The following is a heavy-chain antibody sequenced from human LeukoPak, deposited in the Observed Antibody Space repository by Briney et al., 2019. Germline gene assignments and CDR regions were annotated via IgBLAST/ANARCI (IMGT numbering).Heavy chain of an antibody. D-gene: IGHD6-13*01. CDR2: ISSGSSYI. CDR3: ARDDSRIAAAVYAFDI. J-gene: IGHJ3*02. Sequence: GGSRRLSCAASGFTFSSYSMNWVRQAPGKGLEWVSSISSGSSYIYYADSVKGRFTISRDNAKNSPYLQMNSLRAEDTAVYYCARDDSRIAAAVYAFDIWGQGTMVTVSS. CDR1: GFTFSSYS. V-gene: IGHV3-21*01.